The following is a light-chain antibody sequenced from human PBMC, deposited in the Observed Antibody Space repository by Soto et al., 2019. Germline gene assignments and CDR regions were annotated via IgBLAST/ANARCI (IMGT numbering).Light chain of an antibody. J-gene: IGKJ1*01. Sequence: EVVLTQSPATLSLSPGETATLSCWASQSVTNYLAWYQQKPGQAPRLVIYDASNRAIGIPARFSGSGSGTDFTLTFSTLEPEDSAVYYCQQRYNWPWTFGQETKVEIK. CDR2: DAS. CDR3: QQRYNWPWT. V-gene: IGKV3-11*01. CDR1: QSVTNY.